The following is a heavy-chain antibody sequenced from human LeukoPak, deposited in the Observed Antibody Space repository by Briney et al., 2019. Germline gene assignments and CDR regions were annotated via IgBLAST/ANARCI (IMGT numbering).Heavy chain of an antibody. CDR1: RGSVSSSTYY. Sequence: SETLSLTCTVSRGSVSSSTYYWSWVRQPPGKGLEWIASIYYTGSTYYNPSLKSRVTISLDISKNEFFLTMTSVTAADTAVYFCTAEKNGSPHYWGQGTQVTVSS. CDR3: TAEKNGSPHY. D-gene: IGHD2-8*01. CDR2: IYYTGST. J-gene: IGHJ4*02. V-gene: IGHV4-39*07.